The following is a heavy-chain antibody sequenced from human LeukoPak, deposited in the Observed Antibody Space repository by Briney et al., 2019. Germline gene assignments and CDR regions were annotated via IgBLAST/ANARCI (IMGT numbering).Heavy chain of an antibody. V-gene: IGHV3-23*01. D-gene: IGHD6-19*01. J-gene: IGHJ4*02. Sequence: GGSLRLSCAASGFTFSSYAMSWVRQAPGKGLEWVSAISGSGGSTYYADSVKDRFTISRDNSKNTLYLQMNSLRAEDTAVYYCAKDLVIRYSSGWFFDYWGQETLVTVSS. CDR1: GFTFSSYA. CDR2: ISGSGGST. CDR3: AKDLVIRYSSGWFFDY.